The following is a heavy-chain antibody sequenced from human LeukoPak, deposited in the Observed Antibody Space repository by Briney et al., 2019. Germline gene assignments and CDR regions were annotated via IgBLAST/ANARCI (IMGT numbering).Heavy chain of an antibody. V-gene: IGHV1-18*01. D-gene: IGHD5-18*01. Sequence: ASVKVSCKASGYTFTSYGISWVRQAPGQGLEWMGWISAYNGNTNYAQKLQGRVTMTTDTSTSTAYMELRSLRSDDTAVYYCARERAGQSAMAYYYYYYMDVWGKGTTVTVSS. J-gene: IGHJ6*03. CDR3: ARERAGQSAMAYYYYYYMDV. CDR1: GYTFTSYG. CDR2: ISAYNGNT.